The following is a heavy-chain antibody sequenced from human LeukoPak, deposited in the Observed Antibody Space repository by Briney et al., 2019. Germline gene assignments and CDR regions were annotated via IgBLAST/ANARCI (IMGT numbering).Heavy chain of an antibody. CDR2: ISSGDGRT. Sequence: PGGSLRLSCVASGFTFSSYSMSWARQAPGKGLEWVSLISSGDGRTYYADSVKGRFTISRDISKNTLYLHMNSLRAEDTAVYYCAREIYYYDSSGYYLGGGFDYWGQGTLVTVSS. D-gene: IGHD3-22*01. CDR3: AREIYYYDSSGYYLGGGFDY. CDR1: GFTFSSYS. J-gene: IGHJ4*02. V-gene: IGHV3-23*01.